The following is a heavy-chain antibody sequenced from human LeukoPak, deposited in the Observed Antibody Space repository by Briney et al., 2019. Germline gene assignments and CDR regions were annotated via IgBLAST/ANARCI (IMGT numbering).Heavy chain of an antibody. CDR2: NYPGDSDT. CDR1: GYSFTRDW. CDR3: ARPKGPTLILYFDR. D-gene: IGHD2-15*01. J-gene: IGHJ4*02. V-gene: IGHV5-51*01. Sequence: GESLKISCKGSGYSFTRDWIAWVRQMPGKGLEWMGSNYPGDSDTRYSPSVQGQVTISADESISTAYLQWSSLKASDSAMYYCARPKGPTLILYFDRWGQGTLVTVSS.